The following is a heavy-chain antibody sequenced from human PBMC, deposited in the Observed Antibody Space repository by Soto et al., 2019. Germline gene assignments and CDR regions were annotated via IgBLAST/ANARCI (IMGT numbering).Heavy chain of an antibody. V-gene: IGHV1-69*12. J-gene: IGHJ5*02. D-gene: IGHD2-15*01. Sequence: QVQLVQSGAELKKPGSSVKVSCKASGGSVTAYTINWVRQATGQGLEWIGAFIPIFPTPNYAQKFQGRVTIDADGPTNTASMELNSLTSDDADVYDCGTGAVVPAYPNWVDTWGQGTLVTVSS. CDR3: GTGAVVPAYPNWVDT. CDR1: GGSVTAYT. CDR2: FIPIFPTP.